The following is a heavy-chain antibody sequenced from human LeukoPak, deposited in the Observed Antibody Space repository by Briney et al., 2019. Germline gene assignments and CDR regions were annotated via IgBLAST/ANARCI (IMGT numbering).Heavy chain of an antibody. CDR3: AKAGNNWNGNYFDY. Sequence: GGSLRLSCAASGFTVSSNYMSWVRQAPGKGLEWVSVIYSGGSTYYADSVKGRFSISRDKSKNTLYFQMNSLRAEDTAVYYCAKAGNNWNGNYFDYWGQGTLVTVSS. CDR2: IYSGGST. J-gene: IGHJ4*02. CDR1: GFTVSSNY. D-gene: IGHD1-20*01. V-gene: IGHV3-53*01.